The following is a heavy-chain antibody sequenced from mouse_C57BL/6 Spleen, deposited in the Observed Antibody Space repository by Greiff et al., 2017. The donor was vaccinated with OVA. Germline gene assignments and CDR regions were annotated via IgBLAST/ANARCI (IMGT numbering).Heavy chain of an antibody. D-gene: IGHD1-3*01. V-gene: IGHV14-2*01. CDR3: ARGVGLDY. CDR1: GFNIKDSY. J-gene: IGHJ2*01. CDR2: IDPEDGGT. Sequence: VQLQQSGAELVKPGASVTLSCTASGFNIKDSYMHWVKQRTEQGLEWIGRIDPEDGGTKYAPKFQGKATTTADTSSNTAYLQLSSLTSEDTAVYYCARGVGLDYWGQGTTLTVSS.